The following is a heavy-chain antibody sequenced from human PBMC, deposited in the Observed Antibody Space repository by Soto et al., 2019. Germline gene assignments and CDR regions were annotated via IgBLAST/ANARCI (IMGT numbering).Heavy chain of an antibody. D-gene: IGHD3-22*01. CDR1: GFSFSSYA. V-gene: IGHV3-23*01. CDR3: ASPYDSSGYYYQGAFDI. CDR2: ISGSGGST. J-gene: IGHJ3*02. Sequence: GGSLRRSCAASGFSFSSYAMSWVRQAPGKGLEWVSAISGSGGSTYYADSVKGRFTISRDNSKNTLYLQMNSLRAEDTAVYYCASPYDSSGYYYQGAFDIWGQGTMVTVSS.